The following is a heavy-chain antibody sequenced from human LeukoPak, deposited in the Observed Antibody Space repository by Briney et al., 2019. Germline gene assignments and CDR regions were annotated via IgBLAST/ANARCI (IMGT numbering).Heavy chain of an antibody. CDR1: GGSFSGYY. D-gene: IGHD3-9*01. V-gene: IGHV4-34*01. Sequence: SETLSLTYAVYGGSFSGYYWSWIRQPPGKGLEWIGEINHSGSTNYNPSLKSRVTISVDTSKNQFSLKLSSVTAADTAVYYCASFDGNINLYGVFEYWGQGTLVTVSS. CDR3: ASFDGNINLYGVFEY. CDR2: INHSGST. J-gene: IGHJ4*02.